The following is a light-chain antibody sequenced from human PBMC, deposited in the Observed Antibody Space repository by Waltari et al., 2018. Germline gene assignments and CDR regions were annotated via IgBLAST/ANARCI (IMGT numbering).Light chain of an antibody. CDR1: RSNIGTNT. V-gene: IGLV1-44*01. Sequence: QSVLTQPPSASGTPGQRVTISCSGSRSNIGTNTVNWYQQPPGAAPKVLIYRNNQRPPVVPDRFSGSKSVTSASLAISGLQSEDEAAYYCASWDDSLNGPVFGGGTTLTVL. J-gene: IGLJ3*02. CDR2: RNN. CDR3: ASWDDSLNGPV.